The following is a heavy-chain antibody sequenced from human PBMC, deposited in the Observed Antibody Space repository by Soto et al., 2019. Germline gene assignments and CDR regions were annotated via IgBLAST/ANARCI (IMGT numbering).Heavy chain of an antibody. CDR2: ISNDGSKR. Sequence: LRLSCVASGFSFSVFGMHWVRQFPGKGLGWVAVISNDGSKRYYIESVEGRFTISRDDSKNTLYLQMDSLRVDDTAVYYCAKDKVPYFDYWSRQRWFDPWGQGTPVTVSS. CDR1: GFSFSVFG. V-gene: IGHV3-30*18. D-gene: IGHD3-3*01. J-gene: IGHJ5*02. CDR3: AKDKVPYFDYWSRQRWFDP.